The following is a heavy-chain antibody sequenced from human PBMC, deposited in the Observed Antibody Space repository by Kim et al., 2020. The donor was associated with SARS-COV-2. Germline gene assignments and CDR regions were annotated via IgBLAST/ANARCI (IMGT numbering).Heavy chain of an antibody. CDR3: ARGVWCGESLNGYYFDY. Sequence: KGRFTISRENAKNSWYLQRNSLRAGDTAVYYCARGVWCGESLNGYYFDYWGQGTLVTVSS. J-gene: IGHJ4*02. D-gene: IGHD3-10*01. V-gene: IGHV3-13*01.